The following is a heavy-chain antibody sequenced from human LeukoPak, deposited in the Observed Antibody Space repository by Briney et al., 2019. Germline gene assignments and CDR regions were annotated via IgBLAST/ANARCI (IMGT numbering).Heavy chain of an antibody. CDR2: ISFDGSIK. CDR1: GFTFSSYG. CDR3: AIPHGDFVY. J-gene: IGHJ4*02. Sequence: GRSLRLSCAASGFTFSSYGMHWVRQAPGKGLEWVSFISFDGSIKYYGVSVKGRFTISTDDSKNTLYLHMNSLRTEDTAVYFCAIPHGDFVYWGQGMLVTVSS. V-gene: IGHV3-30*02. D-gene: IGHD4-17*01.